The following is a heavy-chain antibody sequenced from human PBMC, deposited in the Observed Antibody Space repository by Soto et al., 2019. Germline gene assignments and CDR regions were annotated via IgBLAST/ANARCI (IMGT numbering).Heavy chain of an antibody. CDR2: INHSGST. CDR1: GGSFSGYY. D-gene: IGHD4-17*01. Sequence: SETLSLTCAVYGGSFSGYYWSWIRQPPGKGLEWIGEINHSGSTNYNPSLKSRVTISVDTSKNQFSLKLSSVTAVDTAVYYCARVPYGDYYFDYWGQGTLVTVSS. J-gene: IGHJ4*02. V-gene: IGHV4-34*01. CDR3: ARVPYGDYYFDY.